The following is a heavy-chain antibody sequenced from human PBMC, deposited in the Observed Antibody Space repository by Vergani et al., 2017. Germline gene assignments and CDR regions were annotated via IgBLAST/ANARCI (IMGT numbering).Heavy chain of an antibody. Sequence: EVQLVESGGGLIQPGGSLRLSCAASGFTVSSNYMSWVRQAPGKGLEWVSVIYSGGSTYYADSVKGRFTISRDNSKNTLYLQMNSLRAEDTAVYYCARSYCSGGSCYFSYGGQGTLVTVSS. V-gene: IGHV3-53*01. CDR1: GFTVSSNY. CDR2: IYSGGST. CDR3: ARSYCSGGSCYFSY. D-gene: IGHD2-15*01. J-gene: IGHJ4*02.